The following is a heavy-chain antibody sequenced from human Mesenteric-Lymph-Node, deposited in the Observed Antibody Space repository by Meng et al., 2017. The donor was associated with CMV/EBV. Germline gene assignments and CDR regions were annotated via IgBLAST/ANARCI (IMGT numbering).Heavy chain of an antibody. J-gene: IGHJ4*02. D-gene: IGHD1-26*01. CDR3: AKVDSGSYYPPDY. CDR1: GFTFSSYA. V-gene: IGHV3-30*04. Sequence: GESLKISCAVSGFTFSSYAMHWVRQAPGKGLEWVAVISYDGSNKYYADSVKGRFTISRDNSKNTLYLQMNSLRAEDTAVYYCAKVDSGSYYPPDYWGQGTLVTVSS. CDR2: ISYDGSNK.